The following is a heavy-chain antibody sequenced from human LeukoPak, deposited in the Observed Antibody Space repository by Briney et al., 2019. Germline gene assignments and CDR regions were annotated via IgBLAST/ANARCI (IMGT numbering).Heavy chain of an antibody. Sequence: VGSLRLSCTASGFIVSSHYMSWVRQAPGKGLEWVSLIHGDGTTYYSDSVRGRFTISRDNSKNTVFLQMNSLRAEDTAVYYCASGDWTRSFIDYWGQGTLVTVSS. V-gene: IGHV3-53*01. J-gene: IGHJ4*02. D-gene: IGHD2-21*02. CDR1: GFIVSSHY. CDR3: ASGDWTRSFIDY. CDR2: IHGDGTT.